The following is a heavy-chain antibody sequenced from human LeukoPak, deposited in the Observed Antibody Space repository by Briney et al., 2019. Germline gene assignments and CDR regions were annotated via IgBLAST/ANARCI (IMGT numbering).Heavy chain of an antibody. Sequence: GGSLRLSCAASGFTFSDYILDWVRQAPGKGLEWVGRIRRGANSYTTEYAASVTGRFTISRDDSKNSLYLHVNSLKTEDTAVYHCSRDGGEGGNSAFDIWGQGTMVTVSS. CDR3: SRDGGEGGNSAFDI. J-gene: IGHJ3*02. V-gene: IGHV3-72*01. CDR1: GFTFSDYI. D-gene: IGHD3-16*01. CDR2: IRRGANSYTT.